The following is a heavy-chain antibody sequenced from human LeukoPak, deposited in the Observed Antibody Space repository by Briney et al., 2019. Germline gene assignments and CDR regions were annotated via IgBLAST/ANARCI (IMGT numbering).Heavy chain of an antibody. Sequence: PGGSLRLSCAASGFTFTDYGIHWVRQAPGKGLEWVAFIRYDGTIKYYADSVKGRFTISRDNSRNTLYLQMNSLRTEDTAVYHCAKVGTASKPSDLDYWGQGTLVTVSS. CDR1: GFTFTDYG. J-gene: IGHJ4*02. D-gene: IGHD1-1*01. V-gene: IGHV3-30*02. CDR2: IRYDGTIK. CDR3: AKVGTASKPSDLDY.